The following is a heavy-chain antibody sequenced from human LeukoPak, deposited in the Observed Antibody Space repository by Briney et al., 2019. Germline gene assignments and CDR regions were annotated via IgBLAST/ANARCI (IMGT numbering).Heavy chain of an antibody. V-gene: IGHV3-30*18. CDR2: ISYDGSNK. CDR1: GFTFSSYG. J-gene: IGHJ4*02. D-gene: IGHD3-9*01. CDR3: AKLPSPYYDILTGYYDNIN. Sequence: GRSLRLSCAASGFTFSSYGMHWVRQAPGKGLEWVAVISYDGSNKYYADSVKGRFTISRDNSKDTLYLQMNSLRAEDTAVYYCAKLPSPYYDILTGYYDNINWGQETLVTVSS.